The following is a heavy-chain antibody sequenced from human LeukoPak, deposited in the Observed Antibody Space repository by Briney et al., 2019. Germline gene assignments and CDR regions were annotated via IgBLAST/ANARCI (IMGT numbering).Heavy chain of an antibody. J-gene: IGHJ3*02. CDR2: IYYTGGT. Sequence: SQTLSLTCTVSGDSLTSGSYYWAWIRQHPGKGLEWIGYIYYTGGTHYNPSLKSRLTISVDTSENHFSLKLSSVTAADTAIYFCARAPGAFDIWGQGTMVTVSS. CDR3: ARAPGAFDI. CDR1: GDSLTSGSYY. V-gene: IGHV4-31*03.